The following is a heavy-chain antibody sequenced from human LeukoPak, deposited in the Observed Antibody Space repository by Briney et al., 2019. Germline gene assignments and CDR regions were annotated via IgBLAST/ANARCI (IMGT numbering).Heavy chain of an antibody. D-gene: IGHD2-2*01. J-gene: IGHJ3*02. CDR2: IYPGDSDT. Sequence: GESLKISCKGSGYSFTSYWIGWVRQMPGKGLEWMGIIYPGDSDTRYSPSFQGQVTISADKSISTAYLQWGSLKASDTAMYYCARQVDCSSTSCYGGAFDIWGQGTMVTVSS. CDR1: GYSFTSYW. CDR3: ARQVDCSSTSCYGGAFDI. V-gene: IGHV5-51*01.